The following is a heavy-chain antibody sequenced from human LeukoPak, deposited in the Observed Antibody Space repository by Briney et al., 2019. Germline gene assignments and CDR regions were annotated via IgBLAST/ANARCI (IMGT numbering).Heavy chain of an antibody. CDR3: AKDREQWLPRAYFDY. CDR1: GFTFNTYA. J-gene: IGHJ4*02. V-gene: IGHV3-23*01. Sequence: GGSLRLSCAASGFTFNTYAMSWVRQAPGKGLEWVSAISATGGGTYYADSVMGRFTISRDNSKNVLYLQMSSLRAEDTAVYYCAKDREQWLPRAYFDYWGQGTLVIVSS. CDR2: ISATGGGT. D-gene: IGHD6-19*01.